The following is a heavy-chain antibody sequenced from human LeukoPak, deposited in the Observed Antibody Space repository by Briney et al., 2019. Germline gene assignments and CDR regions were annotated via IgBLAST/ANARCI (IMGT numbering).Heavy chain of an antibody. V-gene: IGHV3-13*01. D-gene: IGHD5-18*01. CDR3: VREARGYHYTYFDY. CDR2: VSSGFHA. Sequence: GGSLRLSCTASGFTLGSHDMHWVRQIPGQGLEWVAAVSSGFHAFFADSAQGRFTVSREDARNSLYLQMDSLRAGDTAVYYCVREARGYHYTYFDYWGQGTLVTVSS. J-gene: IGHJ4*02. CDR1: GFTLGSHD.